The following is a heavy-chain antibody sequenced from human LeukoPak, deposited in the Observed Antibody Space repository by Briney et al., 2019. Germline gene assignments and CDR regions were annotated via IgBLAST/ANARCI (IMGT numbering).Heavy chain of an antibody. Sequence: GGSLRLSCAASGFTFDDYAMHWVRQAPGKGLEWVSGISWNSGSIGYADSVKGRFTISRDNAKNSLYLQMNSLRAEDTALYYCAKDFRAVTTYFDYWGQGTLVTVSS. D-gene: IGHD4-11*01. V-gene: IGHV3-9*01. J-gene: IGHJ4*02. CDR1: GFTFDDYA. CDR3: AKDFRAVTTYFDY. CDR2: ISWNSGSI.